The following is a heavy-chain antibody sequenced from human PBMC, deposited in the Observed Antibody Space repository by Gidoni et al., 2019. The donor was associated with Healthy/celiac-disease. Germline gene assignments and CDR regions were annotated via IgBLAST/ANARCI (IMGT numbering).Heavy chain of an antibody. CDR2: ISAYNGNT. J-gene: IGHJ4*02. Sequence: QVQLVQSGAEVKKPGASVKVSCKASGYTFTSYGLSWVRQAPGQGLEWMGWISAYNGNTNYAQKLQGRVTMTTDTSTSTAYMELRSLRSDDTAVYYCARGGYSSGWYASLILEFDYWGQGTLVTVSS. V-gene: IGHV1-18*01. D-gene: IGHD6-19*01. CDR3: ARGGYSSGWYASLILEFDY. CDR1: GYTFTSYG.